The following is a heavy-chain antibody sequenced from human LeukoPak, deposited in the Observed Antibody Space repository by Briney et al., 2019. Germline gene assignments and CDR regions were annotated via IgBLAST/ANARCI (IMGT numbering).Heavy chain of an antibody. D-gene: IGHD5-18*01. CDR2: IYAGGST. V-gene: IGHV3-53*01. CDR3: ARDLAYSRLDY. J-gene: IGHJ4*02. Sequence: GGSLRLSCAASGFTVSSNYMRWVRQAPGKGLEWVSVIYAGGSTYYADSVKGRFTISRDNSKNTLYLQMNSLRVEDTAFYYCARDLAYSRLDYWGQGMLVTVSS. CDR1: GFTVSSNY.